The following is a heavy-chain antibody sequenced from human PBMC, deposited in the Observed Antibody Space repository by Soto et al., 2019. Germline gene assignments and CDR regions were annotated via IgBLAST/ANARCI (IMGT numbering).Heavy chain of an antibody. CDR3: ASHYGDYSHFDY. V-gene: IGHV4-59*01. D-gene: IGHD4-17*01. CDR2: IYYSGST. J-gene: IGHJ4*02. Sequence: PSETLSLTCTVSGGSISSYYWSWIRQPPGKGLEWIGYIYYSGSTNYNPSLKSRVTISVDTSKNQFSLKLSSVTAADTAVYYCASHYGDYSHFDYWGRGTLVTVSS. CDR1: GGSISSYY.